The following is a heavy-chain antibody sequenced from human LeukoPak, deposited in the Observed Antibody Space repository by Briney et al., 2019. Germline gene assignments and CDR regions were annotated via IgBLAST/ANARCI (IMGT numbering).Heavy chain of an antibody. Sequence: SETLSLTCTVSGGSISSYYWSWIRQPPGKGLEWIGYIHYSGSTNNNPSLKSRVTISVDTSKNQFSLKLSSVTAADTAVYYCAEGGYYFDSSGSETPIWFDPWGQGTLVTVSS. V-gene: IGHV4-59*12. J-gene: IGHJ5*02. CDR3: AEGGYYFDSSGSETPIWFDP. CDR2: IHYSGST. CDR1: GGSISSYY. D-gene: IGHD3-22*01.